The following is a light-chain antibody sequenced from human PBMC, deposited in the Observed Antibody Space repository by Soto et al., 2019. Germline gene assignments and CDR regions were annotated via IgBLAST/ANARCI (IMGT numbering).Light chain of an antibody. CDR3: KHRRHWQIT. CDR2: DAY. V-gene: IGKV3-11*01. CDR1: QSVSSY. J-gene: IGKJ5*01. Sequence: EIVLTQSPATLSLSPGERATLSCRASQSVSSYLAWYQHKPGQAPRLLIYDAYSRATGVTARFSGSGSGTDFSLTISSLEPEDFAVYYCKHRRHWQITFGKGTRLEIK.